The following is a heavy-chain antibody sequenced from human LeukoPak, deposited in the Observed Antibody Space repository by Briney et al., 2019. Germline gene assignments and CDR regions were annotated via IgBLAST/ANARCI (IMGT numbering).Heavy chain of an antibody. D-gene: IGHD5-12*01. Sequence: SVKVSCKASGGTFSSYAISWVRQAPGQGLEWMGGIIPIFGTANYAQKFQGRVTITADESTSTAYMELSSLRSEDTAVYYCARAKTVATIGGYFDYWGQGTLVTVSS. CDR1: GGTFSSYA. CDR2: IIPIFGTA. J-gene: IGHJ4*02. V-gene: IGHV1-69*01. CDR3: ARAKTVATIGGYFDY.